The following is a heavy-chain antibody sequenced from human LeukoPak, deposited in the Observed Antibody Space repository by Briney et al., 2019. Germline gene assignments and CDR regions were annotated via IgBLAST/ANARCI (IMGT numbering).Heavy chain of an antibody. Sequence: GASVKISCKASGYTFTSYYMHWVRQAPGQGLEWMGIINPNGGSTNYAQKFQGRVTMTRDTSTSTVYMELSSLTSEDTAVYYCASGGSTPGITVAGSWVYFQLWGQGTLVTVSS. V-gene: IGHV1-46*01. D-gene: IGHD6-19*01. CDR3: ASGGSTPGITVAGSWVYFQL. J-gene: IGHJ1*01. CDR1: GYTFTSYY. CDR2: INPNGGST.